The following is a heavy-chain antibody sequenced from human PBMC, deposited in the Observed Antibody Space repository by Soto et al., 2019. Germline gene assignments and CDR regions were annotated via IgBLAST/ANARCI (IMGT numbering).Heavy chain of an antibody. Sequence: QVQLVESGGGVVQPGRSLRLSCAASGFTFSSYGMHWVRQAPGKGLEWVAGISYDGSNKYYADSVKGRFTISRDNSKNTLYLQMDSLRAEDTAVYYCAKSGFKVDTALNYFDYWGQGTLVTVSS. CDR1: GFTFSSYG. J-gene: IGHJ4*02. CDR3: AKSGFKVDTALNYFDY. V-gene: IGHV3-30*18. CDR2: ISYDGSNK. D-gene: IGHD5-18*01.